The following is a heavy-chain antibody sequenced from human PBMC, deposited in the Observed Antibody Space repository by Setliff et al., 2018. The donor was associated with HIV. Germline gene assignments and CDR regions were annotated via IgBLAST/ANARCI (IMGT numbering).Heavy chain of an antibody. CDR3: ARDSVARRTLGYYYYMDV. V-gene: IGHV1-69*10. Sequence: SVKVSCKASGGTFSSYAFNWVRQAPGQGLEWMGGIIPISGITNYAQKFQGRVRFTADKSTSTAYMELSSLRSENTAMYYCARDSVARRTLGYYYYMDVWGKGTTVTVSS. CDR1: GGTFSSYA. D-gene: IGHD6-6*01. CDR2: IIPISGIT. J-gene: IGHJ6*03.